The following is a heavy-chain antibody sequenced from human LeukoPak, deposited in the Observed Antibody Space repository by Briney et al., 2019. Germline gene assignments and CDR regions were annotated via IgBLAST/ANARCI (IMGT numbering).Heavy chain of an antibody. CDR3: ARDGGVVTTYYYYYMDV. CDR2: IIPIFGTA. Sequence: SVKVSCKASGYTFTSYAISWVRQAPGQGLEWMGGIIPIFGTANYAQKFQGRVTITADESTSTAYMELSSLRSEDTAVYYCARDGGVVTTYYYYYMDVWGKGTTVTVSS. CDR1: GYTFTSYA. D-gene: IGHD4-11*01. J-gene: IGHJ6*03. V-gene: IGHV1-69*13.